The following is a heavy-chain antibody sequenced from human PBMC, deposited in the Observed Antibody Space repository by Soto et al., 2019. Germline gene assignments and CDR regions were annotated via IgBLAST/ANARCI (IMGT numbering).Heavy chain of an antibody. CDR1: GGSISSGDYY. J-gene: IGHJ5*02. CDR3: ARAGNYYDSSGYYQGWFDP. V-gene: IGHV4-30-4*01. D-gene: IGHD3-22*01. Sequence: PSETLSLTCTVSGGSISSGDYYWSWIRQPPWKGLEWIGYIYYSGSTYYNPSLKSRVTISVDTSKNQFSLKLSSVTAADTAVYYCARAGNYYDSSGYYQGWFDPWGQGXLVTVHS. CDR2: IYYSGST.